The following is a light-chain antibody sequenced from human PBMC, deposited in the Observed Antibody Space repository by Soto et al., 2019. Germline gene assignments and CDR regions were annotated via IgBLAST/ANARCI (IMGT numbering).Light chain of an antibody. V-gene: IGLV8-61*01. J-gene: IGLJ3*02. Sequence: QAVVTQVPSFSVSPGGTVTLTCALNSGSVSTRNYPSWYQQIPGQAPRTLIYNTNTRSSGVPDRFSGSILGNKAALTITGAQAADESDYYCALYVGRGVHWVFGGGTKLTVL. CDR3: ALYVGRGVHWV. CDR2: NTN. CDR1: SGSVSTRNY.